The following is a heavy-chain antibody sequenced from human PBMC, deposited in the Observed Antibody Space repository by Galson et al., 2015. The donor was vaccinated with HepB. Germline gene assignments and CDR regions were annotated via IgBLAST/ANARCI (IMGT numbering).Heavy chain of an antibody. CDR1: GFTFDDYA. V-gene: IGHV3-9*01. CDR2: ISWNSGSI. D-gene: IGHD1-26*01. Sequence: SLRLSCAASGFTFDDYAMHWVRQAPGKGLEWVSGISWNSGSIGYADSVKGRFTISRDNAKNTLYLQMNSLRAEDTAVYFCTGGYSGNLDYWGQGTLLTVSS. CDR3: TGGYSGNLDY. J-gene: IGHJ4*02.